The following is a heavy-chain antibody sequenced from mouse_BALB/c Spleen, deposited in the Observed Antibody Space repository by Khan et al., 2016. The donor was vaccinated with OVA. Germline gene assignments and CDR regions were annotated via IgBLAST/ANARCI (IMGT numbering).Heavy chain of an antibody. J-gene: IGHJ3*01. CDR2: ISSGADYT. CDR3: ASHLTGSFAY. Sequence: EVELVESGGDLVKPGGSLKLSCAASGFTFSAYSMSWVRQTPDKRLEWVATISSGADYTYYPDGVKGRFTISRDNAKNTLYLQMSSLKSEDTAMYYCASHLTGSFAYWDQGTLVTVSA. V-gene: IGHV5-6*01. CDR1: GFTFSAYS. D-gene: IGHD4-1*01.